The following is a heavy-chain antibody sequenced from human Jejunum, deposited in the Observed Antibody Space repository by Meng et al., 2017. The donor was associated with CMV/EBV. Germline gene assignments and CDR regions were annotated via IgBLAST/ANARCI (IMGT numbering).Heavy chain of an antibody. Sequence: TAYYMHWVRQAPGQGLEWMGRLNPSSGVSTYAQTFQGRVTMTRDTSISTIYMELYGLTSGDTAVYYCARSQMYYYDSSDYTQAGYWGQGTQVTVSS. V-gene: IGHV1-2*02. D-gene: IGHD3-22*01. CDR3: ARSQMYYYDSSDYTQAGY. CDR1: TAYY. J-gene: IGHJ4*02. CDR2: LNPSSGVS.